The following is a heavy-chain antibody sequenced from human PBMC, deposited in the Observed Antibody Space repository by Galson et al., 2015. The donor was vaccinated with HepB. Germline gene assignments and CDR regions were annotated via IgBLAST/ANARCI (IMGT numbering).Heavy chain of an antibody. Sequence: SLRLSCAASGFSFSDYGMHWVRQAPGKGLEWVAVIVHDGSNKYYADSVKGRFTVSRDNSKNTLYLQMDSLRAEDTAVYYCAKEMSGSGWYSWRGDFGYWGQGTLVTVSS. V-gene: IGHV3-33*05. CDR2: IVHDGSNK. CDR3: AKEMSGSGWYSWRGDFGY. J-gene: IGHJ4*02. CDR1: GFSFSDYG. D-gene: IGHD6-19*01.